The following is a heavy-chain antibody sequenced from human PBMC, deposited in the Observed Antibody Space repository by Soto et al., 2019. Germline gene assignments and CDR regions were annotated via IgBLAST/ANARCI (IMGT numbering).Heavy chain of an antibody. CDR2: IIPIFGTA. J-gene: IGHJ6*02. V-gene: IGHV1-69*01. D-gene: IGHD3-3*01. CDR1: GGTFSSYA. CDR3: ARHSRGNFLDRGSYYSSSGMDV. Sequence: QVQLVQSGAEVKKPGSSVKVSCKASGGTFSSYAISWVRQAPGQGLEWMGGIIPIFGTANYAQKFQGRVPITADESTSRADMELRSMRSEDTAVYYCARHSRGNFLDRGSYYSSSGMDVWGQGTTVTLSS.